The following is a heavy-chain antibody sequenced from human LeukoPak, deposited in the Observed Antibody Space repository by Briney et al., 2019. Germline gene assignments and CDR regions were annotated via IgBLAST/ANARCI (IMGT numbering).Heavy chain of an antibody. Sequence: GGSLRLSCSASGFNFGTHAMHWVRQAPGKGLEWVAMIWRGGNYKFYADSVKGRFSISRDDSRSDLSLQMVSLRVEDTALYYCVIDPPDSGWAFWSWGQGALVTVSS. V-gene: IGHV3-33*01. CDR3: VIDPPDSGWAFWS. CDR1: GFNFGTHA. J-gene: IGHJ5*02. CDR2: IWRGGNYK. D-gene: IGHD6-19*01.